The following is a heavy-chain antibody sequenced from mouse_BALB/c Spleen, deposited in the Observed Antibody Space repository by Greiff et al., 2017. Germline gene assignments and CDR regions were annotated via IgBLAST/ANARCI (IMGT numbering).Heavy chain of an antibody. Sequence: EVHLVESGGGLVQPGGSLRLSCATSGFTFTDYYMSWVRQPPGKALEWLGFIRNKANGYTTEYSASVKGRFTISRDNSQSILYLQMNTLRAEDSATYYCARDPNWGYFDYWGQGTTLTVSS. J-gene: IGHJ2*01. CDR2: IRNKANGYTT. V-gene: IGHV7-3*02. D-gene: IGHD4-1*01. CDR1: GFTFTDYY. CDR3: ARDPNWGYFDY.